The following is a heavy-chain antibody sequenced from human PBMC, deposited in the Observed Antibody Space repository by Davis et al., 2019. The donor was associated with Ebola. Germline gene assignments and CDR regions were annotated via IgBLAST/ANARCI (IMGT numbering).Heavy chain of an antibody. CDR3: ARFYCSSTSCYGSHYYYYYMDV. CDR2: IYYSGTT. D-gene: IGHD2-2*01. CDR1: GDSMSDYY. V-gene: IGHV4-59*08. J-gene: IGHJ6*03. Sequence: SETLSLTCTVSGDSMSDYYYNWIRQPPGRGLEWIGNIYYSGTTNLNPSLKSRVTISGDTSKNQFSLKLSSVTAADTAVYYCARFYCSSTSCYGSHYYYYYMDVWGKGTTVTVSS.